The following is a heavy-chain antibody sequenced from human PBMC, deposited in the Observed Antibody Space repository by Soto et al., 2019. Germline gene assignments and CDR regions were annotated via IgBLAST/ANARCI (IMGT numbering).Heavy chain of an antibody. D-gene: IGHD3-16*01. CDR3: ARHWGTTDGMDV. CDR1: GYSFTIYC. CDR2: IYPGDSDT. Sequence: GEPLKISCNGSGYSFTIYCIGWVLQMPGKGLEWMGIIYPGDSDTIYSPSFQGQVTISADKSISTAYLQWSSLKASDTAMYYCARHWGTTDGMDVWGQGTTVTVSS. J-gene: IGHJ6*02. V-gene: IGHV5-51*01.